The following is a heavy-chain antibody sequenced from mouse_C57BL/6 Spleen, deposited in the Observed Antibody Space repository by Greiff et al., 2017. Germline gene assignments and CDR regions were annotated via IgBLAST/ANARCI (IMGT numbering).Heavy chain of an antibody. D-gene: IGHD1-2*01. CDR2: ISDGGSYT. Sequence: EVMLVESGGGLVKPGGSLKLSCAASGFTFSSYAMSWVRQTPEKRLEWVATISDGGSYTYYPDNVKGRFTISRDNAKNNLYLQMSHLKSEDTAMYYCARDGGGYYGYYFDYWGQGTTLTVSS. CDR3: ARDGGGYYGYYFDY. CDR1: GFTFSSYA. J-gene: IGHJ2*01. V-gene: IGHV5-4*01.